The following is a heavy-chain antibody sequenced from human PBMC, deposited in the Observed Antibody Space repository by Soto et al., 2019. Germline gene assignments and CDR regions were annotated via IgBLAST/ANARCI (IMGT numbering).Heavy chain of an antibody. CDR3: AARVGYDSSGYVFDY. J-gene: IGHJ4*02. V-gene: IGHV1-58*01. CDR2: IVVGNSNT. CDR1: GFTFITSA. Sequence: SVKVSCKASGFTFITSAVQWVRQARGQHLEWIGWIVVGNSNTNYAQKFQERVTITRDMSTDTAYMELSSLRSEDTAMFYCAARVGYDSSGYVFDYWGQGTLVTVSS. D-gene: IGHD3-22*01.